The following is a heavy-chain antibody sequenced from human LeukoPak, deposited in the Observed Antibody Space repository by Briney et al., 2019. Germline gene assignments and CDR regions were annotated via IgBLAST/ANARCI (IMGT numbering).Heavy chain of an antibody. Sequence: GGSLRLSCAASGFTFTSYAMSWVRQAPGKGLEWVSAISGSGGSTYYADSVKGRFTISRDNSKNTLYLQMNSLRAEDTAVYYCAKVLIAARRTGYYFDYWGQGTLVTVSS. D-gene: IGHD6-6*01. CDR1: GFTFTSYA. J-gene: IGHJ4*02. V-gene: IGHV3-23*01. CDR3: AKVLIAARRTGYYFDY. CDR2: ISGSGGST.